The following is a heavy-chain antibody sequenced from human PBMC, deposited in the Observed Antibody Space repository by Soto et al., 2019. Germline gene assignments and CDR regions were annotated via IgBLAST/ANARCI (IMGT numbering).Heavy chain of an antibody. D-gene: IGHD5-12*01. Sequence: SETLSLTXSVSGAALNSGNYYWSWIRQVPGKGLEWIGHIYVTGAVDYNPSLRDRITISQDTSERQFSLNLRLVTAADTAVYYCARLRMATNNYKWFDPWGQGTLVTAPQ. V-gene: IGHV4-31*02. J-gene: IGHJ5*02. CDR2: IYVTGAV. CDR1: GAALNSGNYY. CDR3: ARLRMATNNYKWFDP.